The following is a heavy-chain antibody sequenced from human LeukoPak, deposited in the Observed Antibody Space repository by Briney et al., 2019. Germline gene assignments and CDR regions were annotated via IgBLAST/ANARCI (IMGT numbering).Heavy chain of an antibody. CDR3: AKVNSSCSQFFDY. D-gene: IGHD6-13*01. J-gene: IGHJ4*02. Sequence: GGSLRLSCAASGFTFSSYAMHWVRQAPGKGLEYVSAISSNGGSTYYANSVKGRFTISRDNSKSTLYLQMNSLRAEDTAVYYCAKVNSSCSQFFDYWGQGTLVTVSS. CDR2: ISSNGGST. V-gene: IGHV3-64*01. CDR1: GFTFSSYA.